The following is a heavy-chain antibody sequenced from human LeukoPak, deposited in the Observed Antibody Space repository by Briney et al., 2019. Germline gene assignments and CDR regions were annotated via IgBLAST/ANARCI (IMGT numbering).Heavy chain of an antibody. CDR2: SDYSGNT. D-gene: IGHD1-1*01. CDR1: SGSVTSGNYY. J-gene: IGHJ5*02. CDR3: ARRGTGLDWFDP. Sequence: KPSETLSLTCTVSSGSVTSGNYYWDWIRQPPGKGLEWIGGSDYSGNTYYNPSLKSRVTISVDTSKNQFSLKLSSVTAADTAVYYCARRGTGLDWFDPWGQGTLVTVSS. V-gene: IGHV4-39*07.